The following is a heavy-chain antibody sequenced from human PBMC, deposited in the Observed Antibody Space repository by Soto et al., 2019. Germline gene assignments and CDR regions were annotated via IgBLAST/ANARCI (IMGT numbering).Heavy chain of an antibody. D-gene: IGHD6-13*01. V-gene: IGHV4-39*01. CDR2: SNYGGPT. J-gene: IGHJ6*02. Sequence: SETRSRTWTVSGGAINSTGYYWGWIRQPPGKVLEWIGSSNYGGPTYYSPSLQSRVTISLDTAKNHFSLNLRSVTAADTAVYYCARHGAYSTSVYYYYGMDVWGQGTTVTVSS. CDR3: ARHGAYSTSVYYYYGMDV. CDR1: GGAINSTGYY.